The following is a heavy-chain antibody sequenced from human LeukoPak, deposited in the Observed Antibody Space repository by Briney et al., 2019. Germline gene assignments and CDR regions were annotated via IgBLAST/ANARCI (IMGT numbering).Heavy chain of an antibody. CDR1: GGSISSGSYY. D-gene: IGHD3/OR15-3a*01. V-gene: IGHV4-39*01. Sequence: SQTLSLTCTVSGGSISSGSYYWSWIRQPPGKGLEWIGSIYYSGNTYYNASLKSQVSISIDTSKNQFSLRLTSVTAADTAVYYCARQTGSGLFILPGGQGTLVTVSS. CDR2: IYYSGNT. CDR3: ARQTGSGLFILP. J-gene: IGHJ4*02.